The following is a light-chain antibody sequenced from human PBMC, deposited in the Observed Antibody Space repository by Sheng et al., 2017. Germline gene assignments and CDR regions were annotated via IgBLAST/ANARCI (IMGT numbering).Light chain of an antibody. V-gene: IGKV3-15*01. CDR3: QQNYDWPYT. CDR1: QSVSRT. CDR2: GAS. J-gene: IGKJ2*01. Sequence: EIVLTQSPATLSLSPGERVTLSCRASQSVSRTLAWYQHKPGQAPRLLIYGASTRATGIPVRFTGSGSGTEFTLTISSLQSEDFAVYYCQQNYDWPYTFGQGTKLGVK.